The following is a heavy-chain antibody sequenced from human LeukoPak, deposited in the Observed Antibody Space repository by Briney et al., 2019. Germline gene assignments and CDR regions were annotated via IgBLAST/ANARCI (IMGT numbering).Heavy chain of an antibody. J-gene: IGHJ4*02. CDR3: ARDLYSSGWSADY. V-gene: IGHV3-33*01. CDR2: IWYDGSNK. CDR1: GFTFSSYD. D-gene: IGHD6-19*01. Sequence: GGSLRLSCAASGFTFSSYDMHWVRQAPGKGLEWVAVIWYDGSNKYYADSVKGRFTISRDNFKNTLYLQMNSLRAEDTAVYYCARDLYSSGWSADYWGQGTLVTVSS.